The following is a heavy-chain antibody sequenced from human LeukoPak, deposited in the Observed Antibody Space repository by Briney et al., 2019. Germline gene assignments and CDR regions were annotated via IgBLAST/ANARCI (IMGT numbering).Heavy chain of an antibody. Sequence: GGSLRLSCAASGFSFSSYSMNWVRQGPGKGLEWVSSISISSSYIYYADSVKGRFIIFTENAKNSLYLQMQSLRAAATAGYYFARDRTDGNWFDPWGQGTLVTVSS. CDR1: GFSFSSYS. CDR3: ARDRTDGNWFDP. CDR2: ISISSSYI. D-gene: IGHD5-24*01. V-gene: IGHV3-21*01. J-gene: IGHJ5*02.